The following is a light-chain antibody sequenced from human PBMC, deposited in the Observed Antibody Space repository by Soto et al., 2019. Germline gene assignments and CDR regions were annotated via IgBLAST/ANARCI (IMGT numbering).Light chain of an antibody. Sequence: EIVLTQSPATLSLSPGERATLSCRASQSVRSYLAWYQQKPGQAPRLLIYDASNRATGIPARFSGSGSGTEFTLTISSLQSEDFAVYFCQQRSNWPPITFGQGTRLEIK. CDR2: DAS. V-gene: IGKV3-11*01. CDR3: QQRSNWPPIT. CDR1: QSVRSY. J-gene: IGKJ5*01.